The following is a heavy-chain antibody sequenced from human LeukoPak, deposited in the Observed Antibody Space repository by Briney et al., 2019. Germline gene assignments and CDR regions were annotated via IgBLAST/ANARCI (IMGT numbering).Heavy chain of an antibody. D-gene: IGHD6-13*01. CDR3: ARGFSYSSWYYYNAGFLRYFDY. CDR2: INHSGST. V-gene: IGHV4-34*01. Sequence: KASETLSLTCAVYGGSFSGYYWSWVRQPPGKGLEWIREINHSGSTNYNPSLKSRVTISVDTSKNQFSLKLSSVTAADTAVYYCARGFSYSSWYYYNAGFLRYFDYWGQGTLVTVSS. J-gene: IGHJ4*02. CDR1: GGSFSGYY.